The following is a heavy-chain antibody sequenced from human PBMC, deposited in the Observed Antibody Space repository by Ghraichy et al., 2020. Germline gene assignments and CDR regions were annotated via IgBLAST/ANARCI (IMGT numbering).Heavy chain of an antibody. J-gene: IGHJ6*02. Sequence: GSLRLSCAASGFTFSSYWMSWVRQAPGKGLEWVANIKQDGSEKYYVDSVKGRFTISRDNAKNSLYLQMNSLRAEDTAVYYCASLKGTRTVYSSGWYRPYYYYGMDVWGQGTTVTVSS. CDR2: IKQDGSEK. D-gene: IGHD6-19*01. V-gene: IGHV3-7*03. CDR1: GFTFSSYW. CDR3: ASLKGTRTVYSSGWYRPYYYYGMDV.